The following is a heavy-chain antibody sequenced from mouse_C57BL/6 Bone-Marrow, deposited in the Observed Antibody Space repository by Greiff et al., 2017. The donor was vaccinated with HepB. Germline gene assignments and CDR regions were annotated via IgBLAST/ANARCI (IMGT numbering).Heavy chain of an antibody. J-gene: IGHJ2*01. CDR2: IRSKSNNYAT. CDR1: GFSFNTYA. V-gene: IGHV10-1*01. D-gene: IGHD1-1*01. CDR3: VRQRYYYGYFDY. Sequence: EVMLVESGGGLVQPKGSLKLSCAASGFSFNTYAMNWVRQAPGKGLEWVARIRSKSNNYATYYADSVKDRFTISRDDSESMLYLQMNNLKTEDTAMYYCVRQRYYYGYFDYWGQGTTLTVSS.